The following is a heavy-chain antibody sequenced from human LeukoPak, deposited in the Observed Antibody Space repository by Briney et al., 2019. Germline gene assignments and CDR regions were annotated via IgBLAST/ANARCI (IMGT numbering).Heavy chain of an antibody. D-gene: IGHD6-13*01. J-gene: IGHJ6*03. CDR3: ARESSSSNYYYYYMDV. CDR1: GGSISSGSYY. CDR2: IYTSGST. V-gene: IGHV4-61*02. Sequence: PSETLSLTCTVSGGSISSGSYYWGWIRQPAGKGLEWIGRIYTSGSTNYNPSLKSRVTISVDTSKNQFSLKLSSVTAADTAVYHCARESSSSNYYYYYMDVWGKGTTVTVSS.